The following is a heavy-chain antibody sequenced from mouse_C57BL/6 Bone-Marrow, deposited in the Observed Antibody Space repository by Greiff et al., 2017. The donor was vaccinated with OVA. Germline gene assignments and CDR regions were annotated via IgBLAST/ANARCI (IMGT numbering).Heavy chain of an antibody. Sequence: EVQLVESGEGLVKPGGSLKLSCAASGFTFSSYAMSWVRQTPEKRLEWVAYISSGGDYIYYADTVKGRFTISRDNARNTLYLQMSSLKSEDTAMYYCTRGVTTVVATRYWYFDVWGTGTTVTVSS. V-gene: IGHV5-9-1*02. CDR3: TRGVTTVVATRYWYFDV. D-gene: IGHD1-1*01. J-gene: IGHJ1*03. CDR1: GFTFSSYA. CDR2: ISSGGDYI.